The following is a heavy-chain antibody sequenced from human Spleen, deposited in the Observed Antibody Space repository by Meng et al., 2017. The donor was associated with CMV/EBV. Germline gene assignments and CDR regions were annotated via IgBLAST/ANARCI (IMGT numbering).Heavy chain of an antibody. CDR1: GFTFSSYS. Sequence: GESLKISCAASGFTFSSYSMNWVRQAPGKGLEWVSSISSSSSYIYYADSVKGRFTISRDNAKNSLYLQMNSLRAEDTAVYYCACPQGYYDFWSGPHGFDYWGQGTLVTVSS. CDR2: ISSSSSYI. CDR3: ACPQGYYDFWSGPHGFDY. J-gene: IGHJ4*02. V-gene: IGHV3-21*01. D-gene: IGHD3-3*01.